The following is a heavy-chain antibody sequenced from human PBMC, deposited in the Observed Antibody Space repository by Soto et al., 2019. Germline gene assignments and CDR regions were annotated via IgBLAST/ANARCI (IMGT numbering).Heavy chain of an antibody. Sequence: TGGSLRLSCAASGFTFSSYAMHWVRQAPGKGLEWVAVISYDGSNKYYADSVKGRFTISRDNSKNTLYLQMNSLRAEDTAVYYCARDLSSSWYRGPVDYWGQGTLVTVSS. CDR1: GFTFSSYA. D-gene: IGHD6-13*01. CDR3: ARDLSSSWYRGPVDY. J-gene: IGHJ4*02. V-gene: IGHV3-30-3*01. CDR2: ISYDGSNK.